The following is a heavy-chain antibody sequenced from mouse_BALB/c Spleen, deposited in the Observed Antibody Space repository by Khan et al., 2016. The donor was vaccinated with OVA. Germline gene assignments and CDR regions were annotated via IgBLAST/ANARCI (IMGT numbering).Heavy chain of an antibody. CDR1: GFTFSNYG. Sequence: EVELVESGGGLVKPGGSLKFSCAASGFTFSNYGMSWVRQTPEKRLEWVATISSGGSYTYYPDSVKGRFTIYRDNANSTLYLKMSSLRSEDTAMYYCARTPGYYGSNYFDYWGQGTTLTVSS. CDR2: ISSGGSYT. CDR3: ARTPGYYGSNYFDY. D-gene: IGHD1-1*01. V-gene: IGHV5-9-3*01. J-gene: IGHJ2*01.